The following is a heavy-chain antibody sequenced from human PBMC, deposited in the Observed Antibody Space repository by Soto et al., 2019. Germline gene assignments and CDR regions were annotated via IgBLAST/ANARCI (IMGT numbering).Heavy chain of an antibody. CDR3: AKDAVYKDGLWLMDS. D-gene: IGHD2-21*01. CDR1: GFTISTFA. Sequence: VQLLESGGGLVQPGGSLRLSCAASGFTISTFAMTWVRQAPGKGLECVSGVTGSGGQIHYADSVKGRFTISKDNSKNTLYLQMSSLRDEDTAVYYCAKDAVYKDGLWLMDSWGQGTLVTVSS. J-gene: IGHJ5*02. V-gene: IGHV3-23*01. CDR2: VTGSGGQI.